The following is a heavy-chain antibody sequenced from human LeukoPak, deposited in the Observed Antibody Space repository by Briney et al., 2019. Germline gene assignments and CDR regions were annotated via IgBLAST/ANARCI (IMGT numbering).Heavy chain of an antibody. V-gene: IGHV2-5*01. CDR2: IYWNDDD. J-gene: IGHJ4*02. CDR1: GFSVGSGGVA. D-gene: IGHD1-1*01. CDR3: AHLTTSAYYYDY. Sequence: SGPTLVNPTETLTLTCACSGFSVGSGGVAVGWIRQPPGKALEWLGHIYWNDDDRYSTSLRSRLTFTRDTSENQVVLTMTNMDPVDTVTYYCAHLTTSAYYYDYWGQGTLVTVSS.